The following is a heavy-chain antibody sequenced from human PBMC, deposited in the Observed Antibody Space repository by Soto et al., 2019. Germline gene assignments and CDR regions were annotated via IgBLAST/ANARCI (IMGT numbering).Heavy chain of an antibody. Sequence: ASVKVSCKGIGYSFTSHYMHWVRQAPGQGLEWMGTIHPGGVNIAYAQKFQGRVTMTKDTSTSTVYMELTSLTSEDTAVYYCARDQMLQQLLWLLVPWGQGTLVIGSS. CDR2: IHPGGVNI. CDR1: GYSFTSHY. V-gene: IGHV1-46*03. J-gene: IGHJ5*02. D-gene: IGHD6-13*01. CDR3: ARDQMLQQLLWLLVP.